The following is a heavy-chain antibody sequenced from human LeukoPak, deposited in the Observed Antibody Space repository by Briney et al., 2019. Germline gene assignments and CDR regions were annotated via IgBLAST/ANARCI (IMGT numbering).Heavy chain of an antibody. CDR1: GGSLSNYY. CDR3: ARHRYSGSFSFDY. D-gene: IGHD1-26*01. Sequence: PSETLSLTCTVSGGSLSNYYWSWVRQPPGKGLEWSGYIYYSGSTNYNPSLRSRVTISVDTSKSQFSLNLRFVTAADTAVYYGARHRYSGSFSFDYWGQGTLVTVSS. CDR2: IYYSGST. J-gene: IGHJ4*02. V-gene: IGHV4-59*08.